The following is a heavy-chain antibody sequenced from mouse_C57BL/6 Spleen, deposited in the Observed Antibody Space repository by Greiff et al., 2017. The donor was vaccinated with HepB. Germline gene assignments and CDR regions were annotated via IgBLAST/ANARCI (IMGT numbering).Heavy chain of an antibody. CDR2: IYPRSGNT. V-gene: IGHV1-81*01. D-gene: IGHD1-1*01. Sequence: VQLVESGAELARPGASVKLSCKASGYTFTSYGLSWVKQRTGQGLEWIGEIYPRSGNTYYNEKFKGKATLTADKSSSTAYMELRSLTSEDSAVYFCARRDYYGSSYGYFDVWGTGTTVTVSS. J-gene: IGHJ1*03. CDR1: GYTFTSYG. CDR3: ARRDYYGSSYGYFDV.